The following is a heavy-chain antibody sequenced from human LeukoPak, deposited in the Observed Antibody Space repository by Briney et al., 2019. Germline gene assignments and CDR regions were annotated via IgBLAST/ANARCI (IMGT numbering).Heavy chain of an antibody. CDR3: ARDNYGSGYFDL. V-gene: IGHV4-31*03. CDR2: IYYSGST. Sequence: PSETLSLTCTVSGGSISGGGYYWRWIRQHPGKGLEWIGYIYYSGSTYYNPSLKSRVTTSVDTSKNQFSLKLSSVTAADTAVYYCARDNYGSGYFDLWGRGTLVTVSS. J-gene: IGHJ2*01. CDR1: GGSISGGGYY. D-gene: IGHD4-17*01.